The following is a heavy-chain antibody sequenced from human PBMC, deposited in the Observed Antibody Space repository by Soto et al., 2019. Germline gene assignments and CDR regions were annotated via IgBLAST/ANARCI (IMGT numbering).Heavy chain of an antibody. CDR2: ISAYNGNT. J-gene: IGHJ4*01. CDR3: ATLPHYGDPNAGF. CDR1: GYMFTKYG. D-gene: IGHD4-17*01. Sequence: GASVKVSCQASGYMFTKYGITWVRQAPGQGLEWMGWISAYNGNTNYAQNFQGRVTMTRNTSISTAYMELTSMTAADTAVYYCATLPHYGDPNAGFWGHGILVTVSS. V-gene: IGHV1-18*04.